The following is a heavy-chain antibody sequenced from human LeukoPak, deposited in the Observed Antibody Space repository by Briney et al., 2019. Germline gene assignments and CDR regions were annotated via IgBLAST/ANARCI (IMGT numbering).Heavy chain of an antibody. CDR3: AKGPYSSSTYWLDT. CDR2: VSGSGHGT. V-gene: IGHV3-23*01. CDR1: GFTFSNYA. J-gene: IGHJ5*02. D-gene: IGHD6-13*01. Sequence: GGSLRLSCAASGFTFSNYAMSWVRQAPGKGLEWVSTVSGSGHGTYYADSVKGRLTISRDNSKNTLYLQMNSLTADDTAVYYCAKGPYSSSTYWLDTWGQGTLVTVSS.